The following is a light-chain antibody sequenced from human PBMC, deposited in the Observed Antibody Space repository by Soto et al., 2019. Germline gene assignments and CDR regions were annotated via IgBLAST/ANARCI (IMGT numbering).Light chain of an antibody. CDR3: QQRLNWPLT. J-gene: IGKJ5*01. CDR1: QSVDSY. CDR2: DAS. V-gene: IGKV3-11*01. Sequence: EIVLTQSPATLSLSPGERATLSCRASQSVDSYLAWYQQKPGQAPRLLIFDASNRAAGIPRRFSGSGSGTDFTLTISGLEPEDFAIYYCQQRLNWPLTYSQGTRLEIK.